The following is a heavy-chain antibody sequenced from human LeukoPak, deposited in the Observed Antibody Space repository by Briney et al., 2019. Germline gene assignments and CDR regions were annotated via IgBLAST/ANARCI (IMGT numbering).Heavy chain of an antibody. CDR2: IYYSGST. CDR1: GGSISSSTYY. Sequence: PSETLSLTCTVSGGSISSSTYYWGWIRQPPGKGLEWIGSIYYSGSTYYNPSLKSRVTISIDTSKNQFSLKLSSVTAADTAIYYCARVLDSSGYYYPHYFDYWGQGTLVTVSS. V-gene: IGHV4-39*07. CDR3: ARVLDSSGYYYPHYFDY. D-gene: IGHD3-22*01. J-gene: IGHJ4*02.